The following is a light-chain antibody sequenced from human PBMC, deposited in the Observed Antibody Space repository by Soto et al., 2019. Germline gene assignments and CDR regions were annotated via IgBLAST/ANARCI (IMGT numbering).Light chain of an antibody. CDR1: SSNVGGYNY. CDR3: CSYAGTYIHYV. CDR2: DVT. V-gene: IGLV2-11*01. Sequence: QSALTQPRSVSGSPGQSVTISCTGTSSNVGGYNYVSWYQQHPGKAPKLMISDVTNRPSGVPDRFSGSKSGNTASLTISGRQPEDEADYYCCSYAGTYIHYVFGSGTKLTVL. J-gene: IGLJ1*01.